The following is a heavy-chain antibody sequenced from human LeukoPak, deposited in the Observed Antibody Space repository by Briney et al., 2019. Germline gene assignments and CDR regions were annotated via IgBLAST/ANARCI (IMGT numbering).Heavy chain of an antibody. Sequence: PGGSLRLSCVASEFIFSTHAMSWVRQAPGKGLEWVSAISGSGGSTYYADSVKGRFTISRDNSKNMVYLQMNSLRAEDTAVFYCAKFSSSQMHYFDSWGQGTLVTVSS. CDR2: ISGSGGST. CDR3: AKFSSSQMHYFDS. V-gene: IGHV3-23*01. J-gene: IGHJ4*02. D-gene: IGHD6-6*01. CDR1: EFIFSTHA.